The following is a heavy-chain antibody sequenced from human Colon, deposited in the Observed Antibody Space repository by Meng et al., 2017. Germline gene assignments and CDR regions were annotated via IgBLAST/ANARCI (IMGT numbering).Heavy chain of an antibody. D-gene: IGHD2/OR15-2a*01. V-gene: IGHV3-15*01. Sequence: EGQLGVSVGGLVQLGGSLRLSCAASGFTFTTAWMTWVRRTPGRGLEWVGRIKSNNDGGTTDHAAPVKGRFTISRDDSKSTLYLQMNSLKIEDTAMYYCGTDIYDWGQGTLVTVSS. J-gene: IGHJ4*02. CDR3: GTDIYD. CDR1: GFTFTTAW. CDR2: IKSNNDGGTT.